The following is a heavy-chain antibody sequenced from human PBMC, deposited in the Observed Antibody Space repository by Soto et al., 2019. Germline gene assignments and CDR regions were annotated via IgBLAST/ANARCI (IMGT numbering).Heavy chain of an antibody. V-gene: IGHV3-21*06. Sequence: GGSLRLSCAASGFIFTRYSMNWVRQAPGKGLEWVSSISSTTNYIYYGDSMKGRFTISRDNAKNSLYLEMNSLRAEDTAVYYCTRESEDLTSNFDYWGQGTLVTVSS. J-gene: IGHJ4*02. CDR2: ISSTTNYI. CDR1: GFIFTRYS. CDR3: TRESEDLTSNFDY.